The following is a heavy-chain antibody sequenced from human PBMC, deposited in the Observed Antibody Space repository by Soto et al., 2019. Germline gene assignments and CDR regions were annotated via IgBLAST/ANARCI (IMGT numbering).Heavy chain of an antibody. V-gene: IGHV3-21*06. Sequence: GGSLRLSCAASGFIFTRYSMNWVRQAPGKGLEWVSSISSTTNYIYYGDSMKGRFTISRDNAKNSLYLEMNSLRAEDTAVYYCTRESEDLTSNFDYWGQGTLVTVSS. J-gene: IGHJ4*02. CDR2: ISSTTNYI. CDR1: GFIFTRYS. CDR3: TRESEDLTSNFDY.